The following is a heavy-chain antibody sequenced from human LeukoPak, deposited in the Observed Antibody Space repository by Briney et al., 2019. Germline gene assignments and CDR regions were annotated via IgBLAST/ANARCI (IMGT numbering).Heavy chain of an antibody. V-gene: IGHV3-21*06. CDR3: AGARSTMMMFAAFDV. Sequence: GGSLRLSCVASGFTFSSYTMNWVRQAPGKGLEWVSSISSSSTYKYSADLVKGRFTISRDNAKNSLYLQMDSLRAEDTAVYYCAGARSTMMMFAAFDVWGQGTTVTVSS. CDR1: GFTFSSYT. D-gene: IGHD3-16*01. J-gene: IGHJ3*01. CDR2: ISSSSTYK.